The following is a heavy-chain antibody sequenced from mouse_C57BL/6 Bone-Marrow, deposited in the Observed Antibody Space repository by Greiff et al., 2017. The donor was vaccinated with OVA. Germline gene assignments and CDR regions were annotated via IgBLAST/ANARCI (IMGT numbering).Heavy chain of an antibody. D-gene: IGHD1-1*01. CDR2: ISSGSSTI. CDR1: GFTFSDYG. Sequence: ELKLVESGGGLVKPGGSLKLSCAASGFTFSDYGMHWVRQAPEKGLEWVAYISSGSSTIYYADTVKGRFTISRDNAKNTLFLQMTSLRSEDTAMYYCARRGTTVVDPYYYAMDYWGQGTSVTVSS. CDR3: ARRGTTVVDPYYYAMDY. V-gene: IGHV5-17*01. J-gene: IGHJ4*01.